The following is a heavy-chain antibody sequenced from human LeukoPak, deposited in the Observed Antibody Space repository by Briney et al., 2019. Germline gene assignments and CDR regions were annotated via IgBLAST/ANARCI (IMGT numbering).Heavy chain of an antibody. CDR2: MYYSGST. D-gene: IGHD2-21*02. J-gene: IGHJ3*02. V-gene: IGHV4-39*07. Sequence: SETLSLTCTVSGGSISSSSYYWGWIRQPPGKGLEWIGSMYYSGSTYYNPSLKSRVTISVDTSKNQFSLKLSTVTAADTAVYYCARVDRTGDCDAFDIWGQGTMVTVSS. CDR1: GGSISSSSYY. CDR3: ARVDRTGDCDAFDI.